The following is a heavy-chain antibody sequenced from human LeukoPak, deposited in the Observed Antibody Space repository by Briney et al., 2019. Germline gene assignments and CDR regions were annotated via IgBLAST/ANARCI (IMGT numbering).Heavy chain of an antibody. CDR2: INPNSGGT. CDR3: ARDLSMSSGWPFDY. D-gene: IGHD6-19*01. Sequence: ASVKVSCKASGYTFTGYYMHWVRQAPGQGLEWMGWINPNSGGTNYAQKFQGRVTMTRDTSTSTVYMELSSLRSEDTAVYYCARDLSMSSGWPFDYWGQGTLVTVSS. CDR1: GYTFTGYY. V-gene: IGHV1-2*02. J-gene: IGHJ4*02.